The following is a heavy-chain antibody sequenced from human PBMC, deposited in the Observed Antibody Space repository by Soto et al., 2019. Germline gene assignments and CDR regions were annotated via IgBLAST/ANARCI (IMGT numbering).Heavy chain of an antibody. CDR2: IYHRGST. Sequence: SLSLTCAVPGGSFSCGAYSWSWIRQPPGQGLEWSGCIYHRGSTCDHPSLKSRDTLSVDRSKNPFSLKLSSVTAADTAVYYCGRVVIAATPHRHVDDWGQGILVAVTS. CDR1: GGSFSCGAYS. CDR3: GRVVIAATPHRHVDD. J-gene: IGHJ4*02. V-gene: IGHV4-30-2*01. D-gene: IGHD2-21*01.